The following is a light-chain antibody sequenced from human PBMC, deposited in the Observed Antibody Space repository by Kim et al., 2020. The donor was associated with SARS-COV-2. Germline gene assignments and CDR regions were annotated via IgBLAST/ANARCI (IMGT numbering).Light chain of an antibody. CDR1: QSICYAF. J-gene: IGKJ4*01. Sequence: SPGEKATLSRRARQSICYAFLAWYQQNPGQAPRLLFFGASNRAAGIPDRFSGSGSGTDFTLTIGRLQPEDFAVYYCQQYGSSSLTFGGGTKVDSK. V-gene: IGKV3-20*01. CDR3: QQYGSSSLT. CDR2: GAS.